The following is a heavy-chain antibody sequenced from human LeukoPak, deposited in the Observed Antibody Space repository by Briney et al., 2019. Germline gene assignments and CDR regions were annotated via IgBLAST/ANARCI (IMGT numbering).Heavy chain of an antibody. Sequence: GGSLRLSCAASDFTFSTYGMSWVRQAPGKGLEWVSGISYSGSSTYYADSVKGRFTISRDNSKNTVYLQMNSLRAEDTAVYYCAKGGSGPEYYYYYMDVWGKGTTVTVSS. CDR1: DFTFSTYG. J-gene: IGHJ6*03. D-gene: IGHD6-19*01. V-gene: IGHV3-23*01. CDR3: AKGGSGPEYYYYYMDV. CDR2: ISYSGSST.